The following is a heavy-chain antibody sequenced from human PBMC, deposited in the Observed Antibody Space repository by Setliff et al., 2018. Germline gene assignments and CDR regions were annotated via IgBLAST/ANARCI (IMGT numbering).Heavy chain of an antibody. CDR1: GYSFTRYY. J-gene: IGHJ4*02. CDR3: AKGLPLGRVQNWNYFDR. V-gene: IGHV1-46*01. CDR2: INTSGGST. Sequence: ASVKVSCKTSGYSFTRYYVHWVRQAPGQGLEWTGIINTSGGSTSFAQKFQGRVTMTRDTSTSTVYMELSSLTSDDTAVYYCAKGLPLGRVQNWNYFDRWGQGTLVTVSS. D-gene: IGHD1-1*01.